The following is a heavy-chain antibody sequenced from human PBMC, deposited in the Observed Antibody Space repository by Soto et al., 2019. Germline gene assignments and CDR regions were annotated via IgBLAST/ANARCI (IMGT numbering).Heavy chain of an antibody. V-gene: IGHV5-10-1*01. CDR3: ASFPMGRGVTRWELDY. CDR2: IDPSDSYT. CDR1: GYSFTSYW. J-gene: IGHJ4*02. Sequence: GESLKISCKGSGYSFTSYWISWLRQMPGKGLEWMGRIDPSDSYTNYSPSFQGHVTISADKSISAAYLQWSSLKASDTAMYYCASFPMGRGVTRWELDYWGQGTLVTVSS. D-gene: IGHD3-10*01.